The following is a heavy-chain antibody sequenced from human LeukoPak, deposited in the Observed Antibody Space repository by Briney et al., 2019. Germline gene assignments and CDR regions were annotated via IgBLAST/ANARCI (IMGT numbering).Heavy chain of an antibody. CDR2: IIPILGIA. Sequence: ASVKVSCKASGGTFSSYAISWVRQAPRQGLEWMGRIIPILGIANYAQKFQGRVTITADKSTSTAYMELSSLRSEDTAVYYCARDKGSINNWFDPWGQGTLVTVSS. D-gene: IGHD1-14*01. J-gene: IGHJ5*02. CDR3: ARDKGSINNWFDP. V-gene: IGHV1-69*04. CDR1: GGTFSSYA.